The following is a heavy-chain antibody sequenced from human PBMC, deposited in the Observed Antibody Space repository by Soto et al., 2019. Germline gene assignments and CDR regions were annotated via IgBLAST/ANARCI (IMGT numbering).Heavy chain of an antibody. V-gene: IGHV3-7*05. J-gene: IGHJ6*02. Sequence: EVQLVESGGGLVQPGGSLRLSCAASAFTFRHYWMSWVLQAPGKGLEWVANIKQDGSEKYYVDSVKGRFTISRDNAKCALYLQLNSLRAEDAAVYYCARVDCSSIGCYGDYSYYGMDVWGQGTTVTVS. D-gene: IGHD2-2*01. CDR3: ARVDCSSIGCYGDYSYYGMDV. CDR1: AFTFRHYW. CDR2: IKQDGSEK.